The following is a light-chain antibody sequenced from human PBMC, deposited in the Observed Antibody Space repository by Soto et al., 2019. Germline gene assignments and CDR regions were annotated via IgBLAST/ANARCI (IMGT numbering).Light chain of an antibody. J-gene: IGKJ2*01. Sequence: AIQMTQSPSSVSASVGDRVTITCRASQDIRNDLGWFQQKPGKAPKVLIYAASSLQSGVPSRFSGSGSGTDFTLSISSLQPEDFATYYCLQDYIYPYTFGQGTKLEIK. CDR2: AAS. V-gene: IGKV1-6*01. CDR3: LQDYIYPYT. CDR1: QDIRND.